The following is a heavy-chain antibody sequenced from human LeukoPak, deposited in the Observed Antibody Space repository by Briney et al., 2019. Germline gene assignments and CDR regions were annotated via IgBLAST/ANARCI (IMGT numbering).Heavy chain of an antibody. Sequence: GGSLRLSRAGSGFHFSSHAMSWVRQAPGKGLEWVSALSGSGGSTDDADSVKGRFTNSRDNSKNTLYLQMNSVRAEDTAVYYCAKAYLDSCILTGYYYYYYGMVVWGQGTTVTVSS. V-gene: IGHV3-23*01. CDR1: GFHFSSHA. CDR2: LSGSGGST. D-gene: IGHD3-9*01. CDR3: AKAYLDSCILTGYYYYYYGMVV. J-gene: IGHJ6*02.